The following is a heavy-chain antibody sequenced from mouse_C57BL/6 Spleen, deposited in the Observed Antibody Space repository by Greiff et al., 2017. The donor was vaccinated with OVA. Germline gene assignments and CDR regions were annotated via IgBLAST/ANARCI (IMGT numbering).Heavy chain of an antibody. Sequence: EVKVVESGGGLVKPGGSLKLSCAASGFTFSDYGMHWVRQAPEKGLEWVAYISSGSSTIYYADTVKGRFTISRDNAKNTLFLQMTSLRSEDTAMYYCARPGDYASWFAYWGQGTLVTVSA. CDR2: ISSGSSTI. D-gene: IGHD2-13*01. J-gene: IGHJ3*01. CDR1: GFTFSDYG. V-gene: IGHV5-17*01. CDR3: ARPGDYASWFAY.